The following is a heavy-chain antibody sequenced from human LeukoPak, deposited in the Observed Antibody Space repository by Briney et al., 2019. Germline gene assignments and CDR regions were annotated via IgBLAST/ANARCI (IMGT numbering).Heavy chain of an antibody. CDR1: GGSISSYY. D-gene: IGHD3-3*01. CDR3: ARGVGWSGAFDI. J-gene: IGHJ3*02. CDR2: IYYSGST. Sequence: PSETLSLTCTVSGGSISSYYWSWIRQPPGKGLEWIGYIYYSGSTNYNPSLKSRVTISVDTSKNQFSLKLSSVTAADTAVYYCARGVGWSGAFDIWGQGTMVTVS. V-gene: IGHV4-59*01.